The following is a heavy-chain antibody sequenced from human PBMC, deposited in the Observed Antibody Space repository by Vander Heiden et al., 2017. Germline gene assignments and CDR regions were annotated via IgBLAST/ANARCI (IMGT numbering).Heavy chain of an antibody. CDR1: GFTVGSNW. Sequence: GQLVESGGRLAQAGGSMRDTCATAGFTVGSNWRSWGRHSPGKGLDWVANIKQDGSENFYVDSVKGRFTISRDNAKNSVYLQMNSLRSEDTAVYYCARENYDFCSSFDPWGHGTLVTVSS. V-gene: IGHV3-7*01. CDR2: IKQDGSEN. D-gene: IGHD3-3*01. CDR3: ARENYDFCSSFDP. J-gene: IGHJ5*02.